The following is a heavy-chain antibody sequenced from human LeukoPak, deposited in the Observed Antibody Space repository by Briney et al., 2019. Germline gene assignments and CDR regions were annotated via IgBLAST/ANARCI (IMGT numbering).Heavy chain of an antibody. J-gene: IGHJ4*02. Sequence: KPSETLSLTCTVSGYSISSGYYWGWIRRPPGKGLEWIGSINHSGSTYYNPSLKSRVTISVDTSKNQFSLKLSSVTAADTAVYYCARGGDSILFDYWGQGTLVTVSS. V-gene: IGHV4-38-2*02. D-gene: IGHD2-21*01. CDR3: ARGGDSILFDY. CDR2: INHSGST. CDR1: GYSISSGYY.